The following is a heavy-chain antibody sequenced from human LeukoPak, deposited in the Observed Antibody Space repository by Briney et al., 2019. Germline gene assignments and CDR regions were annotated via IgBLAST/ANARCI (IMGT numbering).Heavy chain of an antibody. CDR3: ATRGVVVPAAVDY. D-gene: IGHD2-2*01. Sequence: ASVKVSCKASGYTLTSYYMHWVRQAPGQGLEWMGIINPSGGSTSYAQKFQGRVTMTRDTSTSTVYMELSSLRSEDTAVYYCATRGVVVPAAVDYWGQGTLVTVSS. J-gene: IGHJ4*02. CDR1: GYTLTSYY. V-gene: IGHV1-46*01. CDR2: INPSGGST.